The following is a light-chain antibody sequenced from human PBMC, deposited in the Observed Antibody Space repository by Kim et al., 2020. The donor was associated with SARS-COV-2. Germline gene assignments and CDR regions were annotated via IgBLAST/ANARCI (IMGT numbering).Light chain of an antibody. CDR2: DVS. Sequence: IVLTQSPATLSLSPGERASLSCWASQSVGTYLVWYQHKPGQAPRLLIHDVSDRATGIPARFRGSGSGTDFTLTISSLEPEDFAVYYCQQRSNWPWTFGQGTKVDIK. CDR1: QSVGTY. J-gene: IGKJ1*01. CDR3: QQRSNWPWT. V-gene: IGKV3-11*01.